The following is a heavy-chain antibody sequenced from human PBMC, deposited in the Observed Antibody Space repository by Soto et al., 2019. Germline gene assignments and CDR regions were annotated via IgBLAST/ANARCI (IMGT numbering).Heavy chain of an antibody. CDR2: ISYDGSNK. Sequence: GGSLRLSCAASGFTFSSYGMHWVRQAPGKGLEWVAVISYDGSNKYYADSVKGRFTISRDNSKNTLYLQMNSLRAEDTAVYYCAKSLYGDYIDYWGQGTLVTVSS. CDR1: GFTFSSYG. CDR3: AKSLYGDYIDY. J-gene: IGHJ4*02. V-gene: IGHV3-30*18. D-gene: IGHD4-17*01.